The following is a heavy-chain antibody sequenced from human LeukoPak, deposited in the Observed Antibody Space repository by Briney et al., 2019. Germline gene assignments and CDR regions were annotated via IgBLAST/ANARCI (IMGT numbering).Heavy chain of an antibody. J-gene: IGHJ4*02. V-gene: IGHV4-30-4*01. CDR3: ARTYYYGSGRGLIDF. Sequence: SETLSLTCTVSGGSISGGDYYWSWIRQPPGKGLEWIGYIYYTGSTSYNPSLKSRVTISVDTSKNQFSLKLRSVTAADTALYYCARTYYYGSGRGLIDFWGQGTLVTVSS. CDR2: IYYTGST. CDR1: GGSISGGDYY. D-gene: IGHD3-10*01.